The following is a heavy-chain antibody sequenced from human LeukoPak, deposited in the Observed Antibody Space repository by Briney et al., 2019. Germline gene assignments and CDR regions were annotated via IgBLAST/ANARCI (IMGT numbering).Heavy chain of an antibody. CDR3: ARLWDPGHHNGMDV. CDR1: GGTFSSYA. J-gene: IGHJ6*02. D-gene: IGHD1-26*01. Sequence: GSSVKVSCKASGGTFSSYAISWVRQAPGQGLEWMGGIIPIFGTANYAQKFQGRVTITTDESTSTAYMELSSLRSEDTAVYYCARLWDPGHHNGMDVWGQGTTVTLSS. CDR2: IIPIFGTA. V-gene: IGHV1-69*05.